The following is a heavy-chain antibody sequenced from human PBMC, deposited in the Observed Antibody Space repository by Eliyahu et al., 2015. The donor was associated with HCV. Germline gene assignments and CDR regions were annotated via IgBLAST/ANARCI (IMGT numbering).Heavy chain of an antibody. Sequence: EVQLVQSGAEVKKPGESLKISXKGSGYSFTSYXXAWVRQMPGKGLEWXGIIYPGDSDSRYSPSFQGQVTISADKSISTAYLQWSSLKASDTAMYYCARLLGRGIEVAGTLGLDYWGQGTLVTVSS. CDR1: GYSFTSYX. J-gene: IGHJ4*02. CDR3: ARLLGRGIEVAGTLGLDY. CDR2: IYPGDSDS. D-gene: IGHD6-19*01. V-gene: IGHV5-51*01.